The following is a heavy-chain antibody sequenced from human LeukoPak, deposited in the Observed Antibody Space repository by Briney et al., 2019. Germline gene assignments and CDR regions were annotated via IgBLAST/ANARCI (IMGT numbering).Heavy chain of an antibody. CDR3: ARDLWGTVTPFFDY. V-gene: IGHV3-7*01. Sequence: GGSLRLSCAASGFTFSSYWMSWVRQAPGKGLEWVANIKQDGSEKYYVDSVKGRFTISRDNAKNSLYLQMNSLRAEDTAVYYCARDLWGTVTPFFDYWGQGTLVTVSS. CDR2: IKQDGSEK. J-gene: IGHJ4*02. D-gene: IGHD4-11*01. CDR1: GFTFSSYW.